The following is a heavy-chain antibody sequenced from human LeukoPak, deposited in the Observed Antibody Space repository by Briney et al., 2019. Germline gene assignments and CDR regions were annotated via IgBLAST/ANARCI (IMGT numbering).Heavy chain of an antibody. CDR2: ISGGIMINT. CDR1: GSTFSTYA. CDR3: AKDPVVGAPHVFDI. V-gene: IGHV3-23*01. D-gene: IGHD3-16*02. J-gene: IGHJ3*02. Sequence: GGSLRLSCAASGSTFSTYAMSWVRQAPGKGLEWVAAISGGIMINTYYTDSVKGRFTISRDNSKNTLYLQMNSLRDDDTAVYYCAKDPVVGAPHVFDIWGQGAMVSVSS.